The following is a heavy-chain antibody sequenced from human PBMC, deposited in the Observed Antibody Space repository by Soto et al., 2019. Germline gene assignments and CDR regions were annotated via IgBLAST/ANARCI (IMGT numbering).Heavy chain of an antibody. V-gene: IGHV3-53*04. CDR3: ARDGDLCGDYVEDY. J-gene: IGHJ4*02. CDR1: GFTVSSNY. D-gene: IGHD4-17*01. CDR2: IYSGGST. Sequence: EVQLVESGGGLVQPGGSLRLSCAASGFTVSSNYMSWVRQAPGKGLEWVSVIYSGGSTYYADSVKGRFTISRHNSKNTLYLQMNSLRAEDTAVYYCARDGDLCGDYVEDYWGQGTLVTVSS.